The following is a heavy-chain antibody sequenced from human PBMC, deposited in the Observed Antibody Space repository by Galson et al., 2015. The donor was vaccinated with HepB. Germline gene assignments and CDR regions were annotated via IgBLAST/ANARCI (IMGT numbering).Heavy chain of an antibody. D-gene: IGHD2-2*01. CDR2: ISWNSGSI. CDR3: GKDVTYQPTRMDV. Sequence: SLRLSCAASGFTFDDYAMHWVRQAPGKGLEWVSGISWNSGSIGYADSVKGRFTISRDNAKNSLYLQMNSLRAEDTALYYCGKDVTYQPTRMDVWGKGTTVTVSS. V-gene: IGHV3-9*01. CDR1: GFTFDDYA. J-gene: IGHJ6*04.